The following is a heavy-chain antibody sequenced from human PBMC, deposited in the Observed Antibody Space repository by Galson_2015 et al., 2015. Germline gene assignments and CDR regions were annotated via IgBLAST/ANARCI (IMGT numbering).Heavy chain of an antibody. V-gene: IGHV3-9*01. CDR2: ISWNSGSI. CDR3: AKDVGAVAGSLSAFDI. Sequence: SLRLSCAASGFTFDDYAMHWVRQAPGKGLEWVSGISWNSGSIGYADSVKGRFTISRDNAKNSLYLQMNSLRAEDTALYYCAKDVGAVAGSLSAFDIRGQGTMVTVSS. D-gene: IGHD6-19*01. J-gene: IGHJ3*02. CDR1: GFTFDDYA.